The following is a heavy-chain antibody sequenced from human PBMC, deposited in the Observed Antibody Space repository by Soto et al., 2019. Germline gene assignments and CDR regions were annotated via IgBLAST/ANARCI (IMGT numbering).Heavy chain of an antibody. J-gene: IGHJ6*02. CDR3: ICIFSGVYSYGFYYYRMEV. D-gene: IGHD5-18*01. CDR2: IFYSGST. CDR1: GGSISSSRYY. V-gene: IGHV4-39*01. Sequence: SETLYLTSTVSGGSISSSRYYCGWIRQPPGKGLEWIGSIFYSGSTYYNPSLKSRVTISVDTSKNQFSLKLSSVTAADTALYYSICIFSGVYSYGFYYYRMEVRAQGTTVTVSS.